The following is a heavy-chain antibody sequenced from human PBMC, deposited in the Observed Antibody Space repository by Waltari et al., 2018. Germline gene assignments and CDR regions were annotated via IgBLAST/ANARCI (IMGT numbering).Heavy chain of an antibody. CDR1: GFSFSGSS. CDR2: IRREPYNYAT. Sequence: EVQVVESGGGLVQPGGSLKLSCATSGFSFSGSSIHWVRQTSGKGLEWVGCIRREPYNYATAYSASVKGRFTISRDDSKNTAFLQMNSLMTEDTAVYYCSGGEVTGTDFWGQGTLVTVSS. V-gene: IGHV3-73*01. CDR3: SGGEVTGTDF. D-gene: IGHD6-19*01. J-gene: IGHJ4*02.